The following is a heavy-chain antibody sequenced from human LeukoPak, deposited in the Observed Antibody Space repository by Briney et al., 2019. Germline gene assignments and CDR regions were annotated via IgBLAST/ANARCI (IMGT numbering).Heavy chain of an antibody. V-gene: IGHV4-39*01. CDR1: GGSISSSSYY. J-gene: IGHJ3*02. Sequence: SETLSLTCTVSGGSISSSSYYWGWIRQPPGKGLEWFGSIYYSGSTYYNPSLKSRVTISVETSKNQFSLKLSPVTAADTAVYYRARQGSNPSGWGSYHKGDAFDIWGQGTMVTVSS. CDR3: ARQGSNPSGWGSYHKGDAFDI. D-gene: IGHD3-10*01. CDR2: IYYSGST.